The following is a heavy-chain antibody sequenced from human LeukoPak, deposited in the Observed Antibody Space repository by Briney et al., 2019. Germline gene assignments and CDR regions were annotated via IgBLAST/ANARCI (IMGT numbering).Heavy chain of an antibody. V-gene: IGHV3-30*02. D-gene: IGHD5-18*01. CDR3: AKDYRRRVAVTAMVTGY. J-gene: IGHJ4*02. Sequence: GGSLSPSRAVAGFTFSISGMRWVRHPPGKGRGWVAFIRYDGSKKYYADSVKGRFTISRDNSKNTLYLQMNSLRAEDTAVYYCAKDYRRRVAVTAMVTGYWGQGTLVTVSS. CDR2: IRYDGSKK. CDR1: GFTFSISG.